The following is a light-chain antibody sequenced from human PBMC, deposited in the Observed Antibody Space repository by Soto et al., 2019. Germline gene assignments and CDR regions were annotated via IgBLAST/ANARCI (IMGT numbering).Light chain of an antibody. CDR2: KIS. V-gene: IGKV2-24*01. CDR3: LQATQFPYT. J-gene: IGKJ2*01. Sequence: ESVMTQTPLSSPVTLGQPASISCRSRQSLVHSDGNTYLSWLQRRPGQTPRLLIYKISNRFSEVPDRFGGSREGPAFALKTGRVEAEDLRVYYCLQATQFPYTFGQQTKLEIK. CDR1: QSLVHSDGNTY.